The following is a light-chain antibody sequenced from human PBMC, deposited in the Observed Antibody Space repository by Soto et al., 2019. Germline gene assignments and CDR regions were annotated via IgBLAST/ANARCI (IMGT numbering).Light chain of an antibody. V-gene: IGKV1-5*01. J-gene: IGKJ1*01. CDR3: QQYNSYSPWT. Sequence: DIQMTQSPSTLSASVGDRVTTTCRASQSISSWLAWYQQKPGKAPKLLIYDASSLESGVPSRFSGSGSGTEFTLTISSLQPDDFATYYCQQYNSYSPWTFG. CDR2: DAS. CDR1: QSISSW.